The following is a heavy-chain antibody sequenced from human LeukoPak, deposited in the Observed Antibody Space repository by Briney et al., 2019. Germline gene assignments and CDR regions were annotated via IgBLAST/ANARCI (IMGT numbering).Heavy chain of an antibody. Sequence: SETLSLTCTVSGGSLSSGSYYWRWIRQPRGTGREWIVYIYDSGSTNYNPSLKSRVTISVDTSKNQFSLKLSSVTAADTAVYYCARGYCGSASCYGVFDYWGQGTLVTVSS. J-gene: IGHJ4*02. V-gene: IGHV4-61*01. CDR2: IYDSGST. CDR1: GGSLSSGSYY. D-gene: IGHD2-2*01. CDR3: ARGYCGSASCYGVFDY.